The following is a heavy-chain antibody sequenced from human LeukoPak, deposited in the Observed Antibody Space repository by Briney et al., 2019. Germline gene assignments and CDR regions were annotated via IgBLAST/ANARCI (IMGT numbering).Heavy chain of an antibody. CDR1: GFTFSSYA. Sequence: GGSLRLSCAASGFTFSSYAMRWVRQAPGKGLEWVAVISYDGSNKYYADSVKGRFTISRDNSKNTLYLQMNSLRAEDTAVYYCARDSSDSSGWYPGAFDIWGQGTMVTVSS. CDR2: ISYDGSNK. CDR3: ARDSSDSSGWYPGAFDI. V-gene: IGHV3-30-3*01. J-gene: IGHJ3*02. D-gene: IGHD6-19*01.